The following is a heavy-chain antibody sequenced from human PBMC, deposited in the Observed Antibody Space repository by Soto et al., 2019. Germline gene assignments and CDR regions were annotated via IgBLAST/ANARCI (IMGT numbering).Heavy chain of an antibody. D-gene: IGHD2-8*02. CDR3: ARDKITGLFDY. Sequence: QVQLQQWGAGLLKPSETLSLTCAVYGGSFSGYSWTWIRQPPGTGLEWIGEINHSGSTNYNPSLKIRVTISVDTSKNQFSLQLTSVTAADTAVYYCARDKITGLFDYWGQGTLVTVSS. V-gene: IGHV4-34*01. CDR1: GGSFSGYS. CDR2: INHSGST. J-gene: IGHJ4*02.